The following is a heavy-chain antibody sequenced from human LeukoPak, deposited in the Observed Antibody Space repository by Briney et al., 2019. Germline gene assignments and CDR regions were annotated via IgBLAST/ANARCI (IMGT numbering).Heavy chain of an antibody. CDR1: GYTFTGYY. J-gene: IGHJ3*02. Sequence: ASVKVSCKASGYTFTGYYIHWVRQAPGQGLEWMGWINPNGGGTKYAQKFQGRVTMTRDTSISTAYMDLSRLRSDDTAVYYCAREPIRYFDWLPDDAFDIWGQGTMVTVSS. D-gene: IGHD3-9*01. CDR3: AREPIRYFDWLPDDAFDI. V-gene: IGHV1-2*02. CDR2: INPNGGGT.